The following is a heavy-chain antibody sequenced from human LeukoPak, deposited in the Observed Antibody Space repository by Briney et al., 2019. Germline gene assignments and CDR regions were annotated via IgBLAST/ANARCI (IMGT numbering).Heavy chain of an antibody. CDR3: ARGPPWYFDL. D-gene: IGHD6-25*01. CDR2: INSDGTST. V-gene: IGHV3-74*01. CDR1: GFTFSSYW. Sequence: GGSLRLSCAASGFTFSSYWMHWVRHAPGKGLVWVSRINSDGTSTRYADSVKGRFTISRDNAKNTLYLQMNSLRAEDTAVYYCARGPPWYFDLWGRGTLVTVSS. J-gene: IGHJ2*01.